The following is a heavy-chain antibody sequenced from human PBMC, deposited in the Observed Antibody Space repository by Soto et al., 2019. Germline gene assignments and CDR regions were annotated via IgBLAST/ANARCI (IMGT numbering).Heavy chain of an antibody. CDR2: FDPEDGET. V-gene: IGHV1-24*01. J-gene: IGHJ3*02. CDR1: GYTLTELS. CDR3: ATRSVQVVALEGFFDI. D-gene: IGHD2-2*01. Sequence: ASVKVSCKVSGYTLTELSMHWVRQAPGKGLEWMGGFDPEDGETIYAQKFQGRVTMTEDTSTDTAYMELSSLRSEDTAVYYCATRSVQVVALEGFFDIWGQGTMVTVSS.